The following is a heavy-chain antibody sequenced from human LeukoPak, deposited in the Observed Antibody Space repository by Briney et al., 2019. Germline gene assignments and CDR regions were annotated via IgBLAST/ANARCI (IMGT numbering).Heavy chain of an antibody. V-gene: IGHV4-4*07. D-gene: IGHD3-9*01. Sequence: SETLSLTCTVSGCAISSYYWSWIRQSAGKGLEWIGRIYTSSSTNYNPSLKSRVTMSVDTYKNQFSLKLSSVTAADTAVYYCARGPAYHISTGYYTSGAFDMWGQGTMVTVSS. CDR3: ARGPAYHISTGYYTSGAFDM. CDR1: GCAISSYY. CDR2: IYTSSST. J-gene: IGHJ3*02.